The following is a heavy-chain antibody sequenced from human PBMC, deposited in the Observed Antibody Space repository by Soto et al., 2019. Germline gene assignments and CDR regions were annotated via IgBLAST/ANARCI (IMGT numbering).Heavy chain of an antibody. D-gene: IGHD1-26*01. Sequence: QLQLQESGPGLVKPSETLSLTCTVSGGSISSSNYHWGWIRQPPGKGLEWIGSMYYSGSAYYNPSLKSRVTISVDTSKNQFALKLTAVTAADTAVYQCARQVGNSPPGSWGQGTLVTVSS. CDR3: ARQVGNSPPGS. V-gene: IGHV4-39*01. CDR1: GGSISSSNYH. CDR2: MYYSGSA. J-gene: IGHJ4*02.